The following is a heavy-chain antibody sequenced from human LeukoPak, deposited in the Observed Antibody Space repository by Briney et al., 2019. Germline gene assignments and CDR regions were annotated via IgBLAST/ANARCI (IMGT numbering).Heavy chain of an antibody. D-gene: IGHD3-16*02. CDR3: ARSVITFGGVIVPEYYFDY. V-gene: IGHV4-59*01. J-gene: IGHJ4*02. Sequence: PSETLSLTCTVSGGSISSYYWSWIRQPPGKGLEWIGYIYYSGSTNYNPSLKSRVTISVDTSKNQFSLKLSSVTAADTAVYYCARSVITFGGVIVPEYYFDYWGQGTLVTVSS. CDR1: GGSISSYY. CDR2: IYYSGST.